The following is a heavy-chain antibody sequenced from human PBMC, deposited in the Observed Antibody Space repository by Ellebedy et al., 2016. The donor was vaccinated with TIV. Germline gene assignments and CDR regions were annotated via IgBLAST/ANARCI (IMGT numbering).Heavy chain of an antibody. J-gene: IGHJ4*02. CDR1: GFTFDNFA. D-gene: IGHD3-10*01. CDR3: AKDGITPYYFDS. Sequence: GESLKISCAASGFTFDNFAIHWVRQAPGKGLEWVAGISFNGGNKYYVDSVKGRFTISRDNSKNTMYLEMSSLRTEDTAVYYCAKDGITPYYFDSWGQGTLVTVSA. V-gene: IGHV3-30*18. CDR2: ISFNGGNK.